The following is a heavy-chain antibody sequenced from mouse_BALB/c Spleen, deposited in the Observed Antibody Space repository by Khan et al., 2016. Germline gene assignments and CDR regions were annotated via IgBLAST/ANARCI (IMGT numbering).Heavy chain of an antibody. CDR1: GYTFTSYW. CDR2: IAPGSGST. CDR3: ATEGTVPLMDY. J-gene: IGHJ4*01. D-gene: IGHD1-1*01. V-gene: IGHV1S41*01. Sequence: DLVKPGASVKLSCKAAGYTFTSYWINWIKQRPGQGLEWIGRIAPGSGSTYYNEMFKGKATLTVDTSSSTAYIHLSSLSSEDSAVCFCATEGTVPLMDYWGQGTSVTVSS.